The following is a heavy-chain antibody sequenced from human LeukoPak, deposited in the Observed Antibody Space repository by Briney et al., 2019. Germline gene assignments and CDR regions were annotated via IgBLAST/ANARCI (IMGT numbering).Heavy chain of an antibody. J-gene: IGHJ4*02. Sequence: GGSLRLSCAASGFTFSSAWMSWVRQAPGKGLEWVGRIKRKTGGETTDYVAPVKGRFTISRDDSRNTLYLQMSSLKIEDTAVYYCTTDPRDWGQGILVTVSS. CDR2: IKRKTGGETT. CDR3: TTDPRD. V-gene: IGHV3-15*01. CDR1: GFTFSSAW.